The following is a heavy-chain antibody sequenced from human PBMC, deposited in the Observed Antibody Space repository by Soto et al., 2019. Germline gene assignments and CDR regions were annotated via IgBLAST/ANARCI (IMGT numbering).Heavy chain of an antibody. Sequence: EVQLVESGGGLVKPGVSLRLSCAASGFTFSNAWMNWVRQAPGKGLEWVGRIKSKTDGGTTDYAAPVKGRFTISRDDSKNTLYLQMTSLKTEDTAVYYCTTDIEAVINFDYWGQGTLVTVSS. CDR1: GFTFSNAW. J-gene: IGHJ4*02. CDR2: IKSKTDGGTT. CDR3: TTDIEAVINFDY. V-gene: IGHV3-15*07. D-gene: IGHD2-15*01.